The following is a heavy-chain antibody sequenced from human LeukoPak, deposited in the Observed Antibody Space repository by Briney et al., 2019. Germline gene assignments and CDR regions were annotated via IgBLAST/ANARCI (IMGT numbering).Heavy chain of an antibody. J-gene: IGHJ5*02. D-gene: IGHD2-21*01. CDR1: GASISSGGDF. Sequence: SQTLSLTCNVSGASISSGGDFWSWIRQAPGKGPEWIGYIYYTGSTYYNPSLKSRVTLSVDTSKNQFSLRLTSVTVADTAVYYCAAALGGGHSAWFDPWGQGIFVTVSS. V-gene: IGHV4-31*03. CDR2: IYYTGST. CDR3: AAALGGGHSAWFDP.